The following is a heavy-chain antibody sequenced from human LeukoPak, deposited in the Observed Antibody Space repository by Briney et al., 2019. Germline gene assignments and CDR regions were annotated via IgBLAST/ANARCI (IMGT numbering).Heavy chain of an antibody. J-gene: IGHJ4*02. Sequence: GESLKISCATSGFTFSSDGIHWVRQAPGKGLEWVSIISYDANAKHYADSVKGRFTISRDNAKNSLYLQMNSLRAEDTAVYYCARDLYSSGWCFDYWGQGTLVTVSS. CDR1: GFTFSSDG. CDR2: ISYDANAK. V-gene: IGHV3-33*05. D-gene: IGHD6-19*01. CDR3: ARDLYSSGWCFDY.